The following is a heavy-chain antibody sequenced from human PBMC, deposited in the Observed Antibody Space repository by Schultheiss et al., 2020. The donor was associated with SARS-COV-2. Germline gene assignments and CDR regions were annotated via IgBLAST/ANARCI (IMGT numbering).Heavy chain of an antibody. CDR2: IWYDGSNK. CDR1: GFTFSDHY. V-gene: IGHV3-33*08. D-gene: IGHD3-10*01. J-gene: IGHJ4*02. CDR3: ARDLSGSGSPGDY. Sequence: GGSLRLSCAASGFTFSDHYMSWIRQAPGKGLEWVAVIWYDGSNKSYADSVKGRFTISRDNSKNTLYLQMNSLRAEDTAVYYCARDLSGSGSPGDYWGPGTLVTVSS.